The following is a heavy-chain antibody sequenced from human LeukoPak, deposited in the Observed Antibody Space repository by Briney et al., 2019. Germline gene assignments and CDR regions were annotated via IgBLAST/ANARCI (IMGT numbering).Heavy chain of an antibody. J-gene: IGHJ4*02. D-gene: IGHD6-13*01. V-gene: IGHV4-31*03. CDR3: ARANSHSSAWYPHFDY. CDR1: GGSISSGGY. Sequence: SQTLSLTCTVSGGSISSGGYWSWIRQHPGKGLEWIGYIYNSGTTYYNPSLRSRVTLSVETSKNQFSLKLSSMSAADTAVYYCARANSHSSAWYPHFDYWGQGTLVTVSS. CDR2: IYNSGTT.